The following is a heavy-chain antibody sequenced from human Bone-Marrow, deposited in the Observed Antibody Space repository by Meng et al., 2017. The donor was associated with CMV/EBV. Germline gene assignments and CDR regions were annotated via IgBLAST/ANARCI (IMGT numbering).Heavy chain of an antibody. J-gene: IGHJ4*02. D-gene: IGHD3-16*01. CDR1: GFTVSSNY. CDR3: ARDWGASQSSNDY. Sequence: GESLKIYCAASGFTVSSNYMSWVRQAPGKGLEWVSVIYSGGSTYYADSVKGRFTISRDNSKNTLYLQMNSLRAEDTAVYYCARDWGASQSSNDYWGQGTLVTVSS. CDR2: IYSGGST. V-gene: IGHV3-53*01.